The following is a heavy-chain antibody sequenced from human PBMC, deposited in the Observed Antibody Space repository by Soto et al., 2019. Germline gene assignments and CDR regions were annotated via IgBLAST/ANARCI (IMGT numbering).Heavy chain of an antibody. D-gene: IGHD1-26*01. J-gene: IGHJ4*03. CDR1: GGSISSGGYS. CDR3: AGADSGNYYHGFQM. CDR2: IYHSGST. V-gene: IGHV4-30-2*01. Sequence: SETLSLTCAVSGGSISSGGYSWSWIRQPPGKGLEWIGYIYHSGSTYYNPSLKSRVTISVDRSKNQFSLKLSSVTAADTAVYYCAGADSGNYYHGFQMWGQGKLGTVSS.